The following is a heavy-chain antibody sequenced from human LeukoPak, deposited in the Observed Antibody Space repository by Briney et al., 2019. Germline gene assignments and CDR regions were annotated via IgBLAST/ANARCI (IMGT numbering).Heavy chain of an antibody. CDR1: GYTFTGYY. CDR3: ARVGLELHSRKLHKAYLPDY. V-gene: IGHV1-2*06. Sequence: ASVKVSCKASGYTFTGYYMHWVRQAPGQGLEWMGRINPNSGGTNYAQKFQGRVTMTRDTSISTAYMELSRLRSDDTAVYYCARVGLELHSRKLHKAYLPDYWGQGTLVTVSS. CDR2: INPNSGGT. J-gene: IGHJ4*02. D-gene: IGHD1-7*01.